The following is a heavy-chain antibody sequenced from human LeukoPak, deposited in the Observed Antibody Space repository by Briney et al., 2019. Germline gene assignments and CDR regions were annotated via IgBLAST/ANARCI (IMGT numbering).Heavy chain of an antibody. J-gene: IGHJ4*02. V-gene: IGHV4-34*01. CDR3: AGHNVLRYFDWLFNGGQTDY. Sequence: SETLSLTCAVYGGSFSGYYWSWIRQPPGKGLEWIGEINHSGSTNYNPSLKSRVTISVDTSKNQFSLKLSSVTAADTAVYYCAGHNVLRYFDWLFNGGQTDYWGQGTLVTVSS. D-gene: IGHD3-9*01. CDR1: GGSFSGYY. CDR2: INHSGST.